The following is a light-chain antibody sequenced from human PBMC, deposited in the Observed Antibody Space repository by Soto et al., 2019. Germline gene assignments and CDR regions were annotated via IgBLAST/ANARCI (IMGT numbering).Light chain of an antibody. Sequence: QSVLTQPPSVSGAPGQRVTISCTGNNSNLGAGYDVHWYQQLPGAAPKLVIFGNRNRPSGVPERFSGSKSGTSASLAIIGLQAEDEADYYCSSYTTSSTRVFGTGTKLTVL. J-gene: IGLJ1*01. CDR1: NSNLGAGYD. CDR2: GNR. V-gene: IGLV1-40*01. CDR3: SSYTTSSTRV.